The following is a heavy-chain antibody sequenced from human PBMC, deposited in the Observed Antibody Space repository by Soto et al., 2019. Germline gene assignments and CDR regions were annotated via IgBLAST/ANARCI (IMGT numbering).Heavy chain of an antibody. V-gene: IGHV3-53*01. J-gene: IGHJ6*02. Sequence: PGGSLRLSCAASGSTVSSNYMSWVRQAPGKXLEWVSVIYSGGSTYYADSVKGRFTIPRDNSKNTLYLQMNSLRAEDTAVYYCARSLYTAMPVSGYYYYGMDVWGQGTTVTVSS. CDR1: GSTVSSNY. D-gene: IGHD5-18*01. CDR3: ARSLYTAMPVSGYYYYGMDV. CDR2: IYSGGST.